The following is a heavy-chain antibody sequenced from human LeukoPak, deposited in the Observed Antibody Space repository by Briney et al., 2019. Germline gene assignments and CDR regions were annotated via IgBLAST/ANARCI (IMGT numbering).Heavy chain of an antibody. CDR1: GGTFTSYA. CDR3: ARSRTATTVTNSGRNFDY. J-gene: IGHJ4*02. V-gene: IGHV1-69*13. D-gene: IGHD4-11*01. Sequence: ASVTVSCTASGGTFTSYAISWVRQAPGQGLEWMGGIIPIFGTANYAQKFQGRVTITADESTSTAYMELSSLRSEDTAVYYCARSRTATTVTNSGRNFDYWGQGTLVTVSS. CDR2: IIPIFGTA.